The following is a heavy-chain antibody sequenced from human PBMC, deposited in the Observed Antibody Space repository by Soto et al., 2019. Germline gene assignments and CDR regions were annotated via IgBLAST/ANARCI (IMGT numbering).Heavy chain of an antibody. J-gene: IGHJ4*02. CDR2: INPSGGST. CDR3: ARVDTIFGVVMGFDY. Sequence: QVQLVQSGAEVKKPGASVKVSCKASGYTFTSYYMHWVRQAPGQGLEWMGIINPSGGSTSYAQKFQGRVTMTRDTCTSTVYMELSSLRSEDTAVYYCARVDTIFGVVMGFDYWGQGTLVTVSS. CDR1: GYTFTSYY. D-gene: IGHD3-3*01. V-gene: IGHV1-46*01.